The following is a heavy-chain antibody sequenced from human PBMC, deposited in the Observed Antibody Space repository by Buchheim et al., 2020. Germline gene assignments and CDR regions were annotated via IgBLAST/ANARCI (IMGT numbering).Heavy chain of an antibody. CDR1: GGSISSGDYY. J-gene: IGHJ4*02. Sequence: QVQLRESGPGLVKPSQTLSLTCTVSGGSISSGDYYWSWIRQPPGKGLEWIGYIYYSGSTYYNPSLKSRVTISVDTSKNQFSLKLSSVTAADTAVYYCARDRGRTIFGVVQRYFDYWGQGTL. V-gene: IGHV4-30-4*01. CDR2: IYYSGST. D-gene: IGHD3-3*01. CDR3: ARDRGRTIFGVVQRYFDY.